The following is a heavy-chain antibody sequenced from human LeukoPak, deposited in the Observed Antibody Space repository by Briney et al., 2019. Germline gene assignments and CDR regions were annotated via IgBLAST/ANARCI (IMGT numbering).Heavy chain of an antibody. CDR3: ARDGTDTTDFDY. CDR2: IWYDGSNK. CDR1: GFTFSSYG. V-gene: IGHV3-33*01. D-gene: IGHD4-17*01. J-gene: IGHJ4*02. Sequence: GGSLRLSCAASGFTFSSYGMHWVRQAPGKGLEWVAVIWYDGSNKYYADSVKGRLTISRDNSKNTLYLQMNSLRAEDTAVYYCARDGTDTTDFDYWGQGTLVTVSS.